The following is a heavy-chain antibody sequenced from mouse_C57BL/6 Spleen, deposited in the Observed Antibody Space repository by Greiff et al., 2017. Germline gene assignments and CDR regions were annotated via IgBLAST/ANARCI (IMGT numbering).Heavy chain of an antibody. Sequence: VKLQQPGTELVKPGASVKLSCKASGYTFTSYWMHWVKQRPGQGLEWIGNINPSNGGTNYNEKFKSKATLTVDKSSSTAYMQLSSLTSEDSAVYYCAREAYYYGSSSWFAYWGQGTLVTVSA. CDR2: INPSNGGT. CDR1: GYTFTSYW. D-gene: IGHD1-1*01. CDR3: AREAYYYGSSSWFAY. V-gene: IGHV1-53*01. J-gene: IGHJ3*01.